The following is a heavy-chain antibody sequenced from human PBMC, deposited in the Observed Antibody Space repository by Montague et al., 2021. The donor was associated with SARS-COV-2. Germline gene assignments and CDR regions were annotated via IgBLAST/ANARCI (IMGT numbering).Heavy chain of an antibody. CDR3: ARDIAGDASYYMDV. J-gene: IGHJ6*03. V-gene: IGHV3-74*01. D-gene: IGHD3-10*01. CDR2: DNYGSTT. Sequence: SLRLSCAASGFTLSGSWMHWVRQAPGKGLVWVSDNYGSTTNYAASVKGRFTISKDNAKNTEYLQMNSLRAEDTAVYYCARDIAGDASYYMDVWGRGTTVTVSS. CDR1: GFTLSGSW.